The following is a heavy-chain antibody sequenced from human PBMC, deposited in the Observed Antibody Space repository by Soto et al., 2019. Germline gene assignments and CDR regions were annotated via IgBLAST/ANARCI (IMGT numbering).Heavy chain of an antibody. CDR3: ARGVDGYGMDV. V-gene: IGHV3-30-3*01. D-gene: IGHD3-9*01. J-gene: IGHJ6*02. Sequence: QVQLVESGGGVVQPGRSLRLSCAASGFTFSSYAMHWVRQAPGKGLEWVAVISYDGSNKYYADSVKGRFTISRDNSKNTLYLQMNSLRAEDTAVYYCARGVDGYGMDVWDQGTTVTVSS. CDR1: GFTFSSYA. CDR2: ISYDGSNK.